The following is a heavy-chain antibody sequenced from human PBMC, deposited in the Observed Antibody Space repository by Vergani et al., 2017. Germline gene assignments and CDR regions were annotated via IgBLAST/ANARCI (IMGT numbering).Heavy chain of an antibody. V-gene: IGHV3-23*01. J-gene: IGHJ4*02. CDR2: ISGSGGFT. Sequence: EVQLLESGGNLVQPGGSLRLSCAASGFTFTNFAMTWVRQAPGEGLEWVSGISGSGGFTYYADSVKGRFTISRDNSKNTMFLQMNNLRAEDTAVYYCTRHSSGYTAYWGQGTLVTVSS. CDR1: GFTFTNFA. D-gene: IGHD3-22*01. CDR3: TRHSSGYTAY.